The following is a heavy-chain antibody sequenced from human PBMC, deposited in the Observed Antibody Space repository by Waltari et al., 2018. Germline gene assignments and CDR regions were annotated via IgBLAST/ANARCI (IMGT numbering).Heavy chain of an antibody. V-gene: IGHV5-10-1*03. CDR1: GYTFFIHW. Sequence: EVQLVQSGAELKKPGESLRISCEASGYTFFIHWISWVRQVPGKGLEWLGRIDPRDSYTNYSPSFHGHVTISVDKSINTAYLQWNSLKASDTATYYCSRHVSGTYYEDYWGQGTLVTVSS. CDR2: IDPRDSYT. D-gene: IGHD1-26*01. CDR3: SRHVSGTYYEDY. J-gene: IGHJ4*02.